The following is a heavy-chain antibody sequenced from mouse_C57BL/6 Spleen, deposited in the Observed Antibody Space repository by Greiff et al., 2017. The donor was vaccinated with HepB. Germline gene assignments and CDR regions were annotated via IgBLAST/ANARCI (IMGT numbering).Heavy chain of an antibody. D-gene: IGHD4-1*01. CDR3: AVNWDEAMDY. J-gene: IGHJ4*01. CDR1: GYAFSSYW. Sequence: QVHVKQSGAELVKPGASVKISCKASGYAFSSYWMNWVKQRPGKGLEWIGQIYPGDGDTNYNGKFKGKATLTADKSSSTAYMQLSSLTSEDSAVYFCAVNWDEAMDYWGQGTSVTVSS. V-gene: IGHV1-80*01. CDR2: IYPGDGDT.